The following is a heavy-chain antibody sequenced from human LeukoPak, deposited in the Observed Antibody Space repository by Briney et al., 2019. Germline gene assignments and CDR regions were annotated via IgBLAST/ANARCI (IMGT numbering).Heavy chain of an antibody. V-gene: IGHV3-13*04. CDR3: IRSSGSEGYFNL. D-gene: IGHD6-19*01. Sequence: PGGSLRLSCAASGFTFSIYNMHWVRQATGKGLEWVSGIGTAGDTYYPGAVKGRFTISRENAKNSLYLQMNSLRAGDTAVYYCIRSSGSEGYFNLWGRGTLVTVSS. CDR1: GFTFSIYN. CDR2: IGTAGDT. J-gene: IGHJ2*01.